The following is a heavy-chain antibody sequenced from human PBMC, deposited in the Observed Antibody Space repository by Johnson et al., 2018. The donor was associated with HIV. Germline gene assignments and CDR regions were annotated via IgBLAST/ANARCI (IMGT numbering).Heavy chain of an antibody. CDR3: ARLRGSSAKGFDI. CDR2: IGTAGDT. V-gene: IGHV3-13*01. CDR1: GLSFSNFG. D-gene: IGHD6-6*01. Sequence: VQLVESGGGVVQPGKSLTLSCVGSGLSFSNFGIHWVRQAPGKGPEWVSAIGTAGDTYYPGSVKGRFTISRENAKNSLYLQMNSLRAGDTAVYYCARLRGSSAKGFDIWVQGTMVIVSS. J-gene: IGHJ3*02.